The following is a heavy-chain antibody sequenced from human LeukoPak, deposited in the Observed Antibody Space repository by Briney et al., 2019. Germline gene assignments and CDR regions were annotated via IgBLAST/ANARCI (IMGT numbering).Heavy chain of an antibody. D-gene: IGHD3-22*01. V-gene: IGHV1-69*06. CDR2: IIPIFGTA. Sequence: ASVSVSCKASGGTFSSYAISWVRQAPGQGLEWMGGIIPIFGTANYAQKFQGRVTITADKSTSTAYMELSSLRPEDTAVYYCARDPDYYDSSGYDYWGQGTLVTVSS. J-gene: IGHJ4*02. CDR3: ARDPDYYDSSGYDY. CDR1: GGTFSSYA.